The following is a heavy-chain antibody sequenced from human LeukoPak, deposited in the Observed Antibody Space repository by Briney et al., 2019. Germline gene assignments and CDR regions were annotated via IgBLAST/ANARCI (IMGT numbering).Heavy chain of an antibody. CDR3: ARSSGYYTGDDAFDI. V-gene: IGHV1-2*02. Sequence: ASVKVSCKASGYTFTGYYMHWVRQAPGQGLEWMGWISPNSGGTNYAQKFQGRVTMTRDTSISTAYMELSRLRSDDTAVYYCARSSGYYTGDDAFDIWGQGTMVTVSS. J-gene: IGHJ3*02. D-gene: IGHD3-22*01. CDR2: ISPNSGGT. CDR1: GYTFTGYY.